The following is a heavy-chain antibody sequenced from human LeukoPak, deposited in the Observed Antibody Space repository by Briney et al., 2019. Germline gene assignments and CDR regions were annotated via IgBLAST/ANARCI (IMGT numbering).Heavy chain of an antibody. CDR3: ARDRQHSYGAYFDY. Sequence: KTSETLSLTCTVSGGSISTYYWSWIRQPPGKGLEWIGYIYYSENTKYNPSLESRVTISVDTSKNQFSLKLSSVTAADTAVYYCARDRQHSYGAYFDYWGQGTLVTVSS. J-gene: IGHJ4*02. CDR1: GGSISTYY. CDR2: IYYSENT. V-gene: IGHV4-59*01. D-gene: IGHD5-18*01.